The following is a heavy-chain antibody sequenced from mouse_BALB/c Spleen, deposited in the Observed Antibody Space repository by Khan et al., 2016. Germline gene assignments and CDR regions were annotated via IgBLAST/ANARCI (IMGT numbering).Heavy chain of an antibody. D-gene: IGHD2-1*01. J-gene: IGHJ3*01. CDR2: IYPGDGDT. CDR1: GYTFTSYW. Sequence: QVRLQQSGAELARPGASVKLSCKASGYTFTSYWMQWVKQRPGQGLQWIGTIYPGDGDTRYTQKFKGKATLTADQSSSTAYMQLSSLASEDSAVYYCARGGYGNYVFAYWGQGTLVTVSA. V-gene: IGHV1-87*01. CDR3: ARGGYGNYVFAY.